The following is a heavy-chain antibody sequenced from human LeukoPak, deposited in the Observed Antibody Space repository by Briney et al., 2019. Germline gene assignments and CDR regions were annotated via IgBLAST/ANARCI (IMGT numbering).Heavy chain of an antibody. V-gene: IGHV3-11*03. D-gene: IGHD2-15*01. Sequence: GGSLRLSCAASGFTFSDYYMTWICQAPGRRLEWISYINGSSSDTKYADSVKGRFTISRDNAKNSVYLLMNSLRAEDTAVYYCARRGTTYCTVDSCHPNWFDPWGQGTLVTVSS. CDR1: GFTFSDYY. CDR3: ARRGTTYCTVDSCHPNWFDP. J-gene: IGHJ5*02. CDR2: INGSSSDT.